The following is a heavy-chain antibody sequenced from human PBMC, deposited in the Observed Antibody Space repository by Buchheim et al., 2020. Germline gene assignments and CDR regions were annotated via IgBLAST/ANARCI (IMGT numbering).Heavy chain of an antibody. D-gene: IGHD6-13*01. CDR1: GFTFSSYS. J-gene: IGHJ4*02. Sequence: EVQLVESGGGLVKPGGSLRLSCAASGFTFSSYSMNWVRQAPGKGLEWVSSISSSSSYIYYADSVKGRFTISRDNAKNSLYLQMNSLRAEDTAVYYCAGDPAAGVAAAGTGFDYWGQGTL. CDR2: ISSSSSYI. V-gene: IGHV3-21*01. CDR3: AGDPAAGVAAAGTGFDY.